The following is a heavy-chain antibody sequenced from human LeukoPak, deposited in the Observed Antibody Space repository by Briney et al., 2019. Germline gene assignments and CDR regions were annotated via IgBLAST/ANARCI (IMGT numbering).Heavy chain of an antibody. D-gene: IGHD1-26*01. CDR2: IKQDGGEK. Sequence: GGSLRLSCAASGFTFSNTWMSWVRQAPGKGLEWVANIKQDGGEKFYVDSVKGRFTISRDNAKSSLYLQMNSLRVEDTAVYYCEGERYSGSYELTFWGQGTLVTVSS. CDR1: GFTFSNTW. V-gene: IGHV3-7*01. CDR3: EGERYSGSYELTF. J-gene: IGHJ4*02.